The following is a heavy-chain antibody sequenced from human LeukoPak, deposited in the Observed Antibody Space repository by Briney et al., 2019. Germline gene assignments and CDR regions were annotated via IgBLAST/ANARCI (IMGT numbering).Heavy chain of an antibody. V-gene: IGHV3-23*01. CDR2: ISDNGGST. CDR1: GFTFSNYD. D-gene: IGHD3-10*01. Sequence: GGSLRLSCAASGFTFSNYDMNWVRQAPGKGLEWVSHISDNGGSTGYADSVKGRFTISRDNSKKTLYLHMNSLRAEDTAVYICAKSRGSGLFDYWGQGTLVTVSS. J-gene: IGHJ4*02. CDR3: AKSRGSGLFDY.